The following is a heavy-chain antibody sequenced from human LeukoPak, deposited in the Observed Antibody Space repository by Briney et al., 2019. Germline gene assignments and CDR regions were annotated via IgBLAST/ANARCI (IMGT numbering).Heavy chain of an antibody. CDR2: IWYDGSNK. V-gene: IGHV3-33*01. D-gene: IGHD6-19*01. J-gene: IGHJ4*02. CDR1: GFTISSYC. CDR3: ARVLVVSGWTNIDY. Sequence: PGGSLTLSCAGSGFTISSYCMHWVRQAPGKALEGVSFIWYDGSNKYYADSVKGRFTITRDNSKNTLYLQMNSLRAEDTAVYYCARVLVVSGWTNIDYWGQGTLVTVSS.